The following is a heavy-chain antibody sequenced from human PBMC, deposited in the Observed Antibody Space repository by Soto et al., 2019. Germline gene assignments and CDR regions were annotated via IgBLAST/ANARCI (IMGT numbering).Heavy chain of an antibody. CDR2: IIPIFGTA. J-gene: IGHJ4*02. D-gene: IGHD3-22*01. CDR1: GGIFSSYA. V-gene: IGHV1-69*01. Sequence: QEQLVQSGAEVKKPGSSVKVSCKASGGIFSSYAISWVRQAPGQGLEWMGGIIPIFGTANYAQKFQGRGTITADESTNTAYMDLSRLKSEDTAIYYCARGGSGYVWFNEFWGQGTLVTVSS. CDR3: ARGGSGYVWFNEF.